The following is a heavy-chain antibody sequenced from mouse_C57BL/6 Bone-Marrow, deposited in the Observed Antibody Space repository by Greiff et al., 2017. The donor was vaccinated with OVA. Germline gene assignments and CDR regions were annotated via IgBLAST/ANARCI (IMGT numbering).Heavy chain of an antibody. CDR3: ALQLRLKGLDY. Sequence: QVHVKQSGAELVKPGASVKMSCKASGYTFTSYWITWVKQRPGQGLEWIGDIYPGSGSTNYNEKFKSKATLTVDTSSSTAYMQLSSLTSEDSAVYYCALQLRLKGLDYWGQGTTLTVSS. V-gene: IGHV1-55*01. CDR2: IYPGSGST. J-gene: IGHJ2*01. CDR1: GYTFTSYW. D-gene: IGHD3-2*02.